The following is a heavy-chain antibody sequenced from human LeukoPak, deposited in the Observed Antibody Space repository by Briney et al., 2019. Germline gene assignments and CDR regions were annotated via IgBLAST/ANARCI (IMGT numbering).Heavy chain of an antibody. CDR3: ARSRVYPFGFRYYFDY. V-gene: IGHV4-34*01. CDR2: INHSGST. CDR1: GGSFSGYY. D-gene: IGHD5/OR15-5a*01. J-gene: IGHJ4*02. Sequence: SETLSHTCAVYGGSFSGYYWSWIRQPPGKGLEWIGEINHSGSTNYNPSLKSRVTISVDTSKNQFSLKLSSVTAADTAVYYCARSRVYPFGFRYYFDYWGQGTLVTVSS.